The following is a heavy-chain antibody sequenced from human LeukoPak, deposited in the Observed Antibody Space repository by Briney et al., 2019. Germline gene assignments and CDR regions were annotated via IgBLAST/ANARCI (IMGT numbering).Heavy chain of an antibody. CDR3: ARGSDYGDYGDF. Sequence: ASVKLSCTASGYTFTSNGNSWVRQAHGQGLEWLGWISTYNGNTNYAQKLQGRVTLTTDSSTRTAYMELRSLRSDDTAVYYCARGSDYGDYGDFWGQGTLVTVSS. D-gene: IGHD3-16*01. J-gene: IGHJ4*02. CDR1: GYTFTSNG. V-gene: IGHV1-18*01. CDR2: ISTYNGNT.